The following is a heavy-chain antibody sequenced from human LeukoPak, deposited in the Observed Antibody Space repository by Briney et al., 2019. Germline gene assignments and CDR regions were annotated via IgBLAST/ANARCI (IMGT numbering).Heavy chain of an antibody. CDR1: GGSVSSGSYY. V-gene: IGHV4-61*01. CDR2: IYYSGST. D-gene: IGHD6-13*01. J-gene: IGHJ6*02. CDR3: ARDGYSSSYYYNGMDV. Sequence: SETLSLTCTVSGGSVSSGSYYWSWIRQPPGKGLEWIGYIYYSGSTNYNPSLKSRVTISVDTSKNQFSLKLSSVTAADTAVYYCARDGYSSSYYYNGMDVWGQGTTVTVSS.